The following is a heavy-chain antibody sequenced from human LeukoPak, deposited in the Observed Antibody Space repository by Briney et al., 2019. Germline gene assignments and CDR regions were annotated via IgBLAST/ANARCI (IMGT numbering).Heavy chain of an antibody. D-gene: IGHD6-13*01. Sequence: GSLRLSCAASGFTFSSYAMSWVRQAPGKGLEWVSAISGSGGSTYYADSVKGRFTISRVNSKNTLYLQMNSLRAEDTAVYYCAKDFSVSSWFRMDVWGQGTTVTVSS. V-gene: IGHV3-23*01. CDR3: AKDFSVSSWFRMDV. J-gene: IGHJ6*02. CDR1: GFTFSSYA. CDR2: ISGSGGST.